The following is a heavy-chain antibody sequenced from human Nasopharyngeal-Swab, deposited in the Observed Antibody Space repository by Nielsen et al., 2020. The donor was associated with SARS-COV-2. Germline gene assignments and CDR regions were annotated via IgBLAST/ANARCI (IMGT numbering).Heavy chain of an antibody. D-gene: IGHD2-15*01. J-gene: IGHJ5*02. CDR3: ATGAVVAATGWFDP. CDR1: GYTLTELS. CDR2: FDPEDGET. Sequence: ASVTVSCKVSGYTLTELSLLWVQPAPAKGLEWMGGFDPEDGETIHAQKFQGRVTMTEDTSTDTAYTELSSLRPEDTAVYYCATGAVVAATGWFDPWGQGTLVTVSS. V-gene: IGHV1-24*01.